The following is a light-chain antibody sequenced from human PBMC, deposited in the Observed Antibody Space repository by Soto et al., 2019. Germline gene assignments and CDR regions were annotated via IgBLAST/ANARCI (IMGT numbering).Light chain of an antibody. CDR2: DAS. Sequence: DIQMTQSPATLSASVGDRVTIPCRASQSVGGTLAWYQQKPGKAPNLLIYDASRLERGVPSRFSVSGSGTEFILTSSRQHPDDFASYYYQQYNSYSWTFGQGTKVDNK. J-gene: IGKJ1*01. CDR1: QSVGGT. V-gene: IGKV1-5*01. CDR3: QQYNSYSWT.